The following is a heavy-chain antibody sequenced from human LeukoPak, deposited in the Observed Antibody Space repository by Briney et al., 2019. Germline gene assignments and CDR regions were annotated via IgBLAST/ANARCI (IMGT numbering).Heavy chain of an antibody. CDR2: IWYDGSNR. D-gene: IGHD3-10*01. Sequence: GGSLRLSCATSGFTFSTYGMHWVRQAPGKGLEWVAAIWYDGSNRNYVDSVKGRFTISRDNSKNTLYLQMNSLRAEDTAVYYCARGRSITLLRGVAMSDGFDIWGQGAMVTVSS. J-gene: IGHJ3*02. CDR3: ARGRSITLLRGVAMSDGFDI. V-gene: IGHV3-33*01. CDR1: GFTFSTYG.